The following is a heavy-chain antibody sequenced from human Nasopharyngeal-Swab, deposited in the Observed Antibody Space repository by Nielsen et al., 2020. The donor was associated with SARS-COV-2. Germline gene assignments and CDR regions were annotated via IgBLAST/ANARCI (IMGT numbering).Heavy chain of an antibody. J-gene: IGHJ2*01. CDR3: ARDIDSSGYSGYWYFDL. V-gene: IGHV3-21*01. CDR1: GFTFSSYS. D-gene: IGHD3-22*01. CDR2: ISSSSSYI. Sequence: GESLKISCAASGFTFSSYSMNWVRQAPGKGLEWVSSISSSSSYIYYADSVKGRFTISGDNAKNSLYLQMNSLRAEDTAVYYCARDIDSSGYSGYWYFDLWGRGTLVTVSS.